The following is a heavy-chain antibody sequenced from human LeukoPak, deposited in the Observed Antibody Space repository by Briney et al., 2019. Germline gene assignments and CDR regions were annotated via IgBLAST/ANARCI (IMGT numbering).Heavy chain of an antibody. V-gene: IGHV4-4*07. CDR2: IYKSGNT. J-gene: IGHJ4*02. CDR1: GGSISSYY. Sequence: ASETLSLTCTVSGGSISSYYWSWIRQPAGKGLEWIGRIYKSGNTNYNPALKSRVTMSLDTSKNHFSLKLSSVTAADTAVYYCTRGPASNYWGQGTLVTVSS. CDR3: TRGPASNY.